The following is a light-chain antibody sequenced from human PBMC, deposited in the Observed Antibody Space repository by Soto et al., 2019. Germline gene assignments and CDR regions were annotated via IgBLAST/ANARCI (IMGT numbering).Light chain of an antibody. CDR2: RAS. CDR1: QSLGDN. J-gene: IGKJ1*01. V-gene: IGKV3-15*01. Sequence: EVVITQSPATVAVSPGDTATLSCRARQSLGDNLAWYQQKPGQAPRLLIFRASSRAYGVPARFRASGSGTEFTLTIGGLQSEDFAVYYGQQYSKWPPWTFGPGTKVDIK. CDR3: QQYSKWPPWT.